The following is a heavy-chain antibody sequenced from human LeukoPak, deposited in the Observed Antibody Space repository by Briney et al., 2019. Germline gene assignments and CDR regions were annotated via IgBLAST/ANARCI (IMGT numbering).Heavy chain of an antibody. CDR3: ARQHYDILTGYYTSNWFDP. Sequence: PSETLSLTCTGSGGSISSYYWSWIRQPPGKGLEWIGYIYYSGSTNYNPSLKSRVTISVDTSKNQFSLQLSSVTAADTAVYYCARQHYDILTGYYTSNWFDPWGQGTLVTVSS. V-gene: IGHV4-59*08. CDR1: GGSISSYY. CDR2: IYYSGST. J-gene: IGHJ5*02. D-gene: IGHD3-9*01.